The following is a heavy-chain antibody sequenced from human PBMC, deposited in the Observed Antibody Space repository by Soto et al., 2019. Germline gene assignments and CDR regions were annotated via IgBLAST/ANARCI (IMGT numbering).Heavy chain of an antibody. Sequence: SLRLSCTASVFTFGDYAMRWFRHAPGKGLEWLGFIRSKAYVGTTEYAASVKGRFTISRDDSKSIAYLQMNSLKTEDTAVYYCTRFYDFWSGYYRPYYFDYWGQGTLVTVSS. CDR2: IRSKAYVGTT. CDR3: TRFYDFWSGYYRPYYFDY. V-gene: IGHV3-49*03. J-gene: IGHJ4*02. CDR1: VFTFGDYA. D-gene: IGHD3-3*01.